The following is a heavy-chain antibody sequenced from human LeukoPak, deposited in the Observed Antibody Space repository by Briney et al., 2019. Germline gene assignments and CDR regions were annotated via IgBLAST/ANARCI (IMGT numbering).Heavy chain of an antibody. V-gene: IGHV1-2*02. CDR3: ARDLAPAAIPFDAFDI. CDR2: INPNSGGT. D-gene: IGHD2-2*02. J-gene: IGHJ3*02. Sequence: ASVKVSCKASGYTFTGYYMHWVRQAPGQGLEWMGWINPNSGGTNYAQKFQGRVTMTRDTSISTAYMELSRLRSDDTAVYYCARDLAPAAIPFDAFDIWGQGTMVTVSS. CDR1: GYTFTGYY.